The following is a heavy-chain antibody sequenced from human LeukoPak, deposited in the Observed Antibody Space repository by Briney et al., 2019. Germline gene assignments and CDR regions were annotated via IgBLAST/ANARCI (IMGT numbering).Heavy chain of an antibody. CDR1: GFTVSSNY. D-gene: IGHD6-13*01. CDR3: ARTRMAAAGTFYFDY. Sequence: GGSLRLSCAASGFTVSSNYMSWVRQAPGKGLEWVSVIYSGGSTYYADSVKGRFTISRDNSKNTLYLQMNSLRAEDTAVYYCARTRMAAAGTFYFDYWGQGTLVTVSS. V-gene: IGHV3-53*01. CDR2: IYSGGST. J-gene: IGHJ4*02.